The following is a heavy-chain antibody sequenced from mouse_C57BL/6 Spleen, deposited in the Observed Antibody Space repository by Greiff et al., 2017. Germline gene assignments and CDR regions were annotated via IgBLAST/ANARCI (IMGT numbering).Heavy chain of an antibody. D-gene: IGHD2-2*01. J-gene: IGHJ2*01. CDR3: ARSSSTMVTTDFDY. V-gene: IGHV1-64*01. CDR1: GYTFTSYW. CDR2: IHPNSGST. Sequence: QVQLQQPGAELVKPGASVKLSCKASGYTFTSYWMHWVKQRPGQGLEWIGMIHPNSGSTNYNEKFKSKATLTVDKSSSTAYMQLSSLTSEDSAVYYCARSSSTMVTTDFDYWGQGTTLTVSS.